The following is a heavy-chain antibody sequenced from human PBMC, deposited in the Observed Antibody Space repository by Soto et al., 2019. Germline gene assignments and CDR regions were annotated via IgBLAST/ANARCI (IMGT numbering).Heavy chain of an antibody. V-gene: IGHV1-46*01. CDR2: INPSGGST. Sequence: ASVKVSCKASGYTFTSYYMHWVRQAPGQGLEWMGIINPSGGSTSYAQKFQGRVTMTRDTSTSTVYMELSSLRSEDTAVYYCASPLEYSSSSGRRYYYYGMDVWGQGTTVTVSS. D-gene: IGHD6-6*01. CDR1: GYTFTSYY. J-gene: IGHJ6*02. CDR3: ASPLEYSSSSGRRYYYYGMDV.